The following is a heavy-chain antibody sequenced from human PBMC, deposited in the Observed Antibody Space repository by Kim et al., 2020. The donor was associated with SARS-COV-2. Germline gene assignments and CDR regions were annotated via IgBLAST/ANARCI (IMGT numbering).Heavy chain of an antibody. V-gene: IGHV3-33*06. J-gene: IGHJ3*02. CDR3: AKGDTVRGVLDAFDI. D-gene: IGHD3-10*01. Sequence: DSVKGRFTISRDNSKNTLYLQMNSLRAEETAVYYCAKGDTVRGVLDAFDIWGQGTMVTVSS.